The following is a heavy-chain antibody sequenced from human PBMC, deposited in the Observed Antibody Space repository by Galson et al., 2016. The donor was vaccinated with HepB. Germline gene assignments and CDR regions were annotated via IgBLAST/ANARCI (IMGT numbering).Heavy chain of an antibody. CDR1: GFSLSTSGVG. CDR3: AHSALDSSGSYHFFDF. V-gene: IGHV2-5*02. Sequence: PALVKPTQTLKLTCSFSGFSLSTSGVGVGWIRQPPGKAPEWLALIFWDAERRYSPSLRDRLIITKDTSKNQVVLQMTNMDPVDTATYYCAHSALDSSGSYHFFDFWGQGALVTVSS. J-gene: IGHJ4*02. D-gene: IGHD3-10*01. CDR2: IFWDAER.